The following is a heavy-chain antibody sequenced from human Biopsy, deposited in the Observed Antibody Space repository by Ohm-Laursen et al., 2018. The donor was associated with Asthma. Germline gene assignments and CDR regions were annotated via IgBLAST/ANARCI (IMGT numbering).Heavy chain of an antibody. CDR1: GYTFNSAG. D-gene: IGHD3-10*01. Sequence: GASVKVSCKTSGYTFNSAGITWVRQAPGQGPEWMGWISVYNGNTKVAQKLQDRVTMITDTSTSTAYMELRSLRSDDTAVYLCARAVDYSHYYGIDVWGQGTTVTVS. CDR3: ARAVDYSHYYGIDV. V-gene: IGHV1-18*01. J-gene: IGHJ6*02. CDR2: ISVYNGNT.